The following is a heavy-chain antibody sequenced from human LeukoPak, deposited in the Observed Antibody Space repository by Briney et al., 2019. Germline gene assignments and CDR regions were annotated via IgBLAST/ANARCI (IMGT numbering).Heavy chain of an antibody. CDR3: ARGRVYYAPFDS. CDR2: IYYSGST. J-gene: IGHJ4*02. Sequence: SETLSLTCAVSGGSISSYYWSWIRQPPGKGLEWIGYIYYSGSTNYNPSLKSRVTISVDTSKNQFSLKLSSVTAADTAVYYCARGRVYYAPFDSWGQGTLVTVSS. D-gene: IGHD3-10*01. CDR1: GGSISSYY. V-gene: IGHV4-59*12.